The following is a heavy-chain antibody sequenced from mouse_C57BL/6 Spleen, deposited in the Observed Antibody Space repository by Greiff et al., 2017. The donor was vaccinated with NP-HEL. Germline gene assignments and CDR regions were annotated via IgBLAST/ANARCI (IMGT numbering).Heavy chain of an antibody. D-gene: IGHD2-3*01. CDR2: IYPRSGNT. Sequence: QVQLQQSGAELARPGASVKLSCKASGYTFTSYGISWVKQRTGQGLEWIGEIYPRSGNTYYNEKFKGKATLTADKSSSTAYMELRSLTSEDSAVYFCPRGGDGYSWFAYWGQGTLVTVSA. CDR1: GYTFTSYG. CDR3: PRGGDGYSWFAY. V-gene: IGHV1-81*01. J-gene: IGHJ3*01.